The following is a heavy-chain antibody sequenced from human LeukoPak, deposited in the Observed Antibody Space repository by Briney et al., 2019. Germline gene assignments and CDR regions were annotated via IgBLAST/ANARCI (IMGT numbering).Heavy chain of an antibody. V-gene: IGHV3-7*01. D-gene: IGHD3-16*01. Sequence: ETLSLTCTVSGGSISSSSCYWGWIRQPPGKGLEWVANIKHDESEKNYLDSVKGRFTIPRDNAQNSLYLQMNGLRVEDTAVYYCTRRLDDWGQGTLVTVSS. J-gene: IGHJ4*02. CDR1: GGSISSSSCY. CDR2: IKHDESEK. CDR3: TRRLDD.